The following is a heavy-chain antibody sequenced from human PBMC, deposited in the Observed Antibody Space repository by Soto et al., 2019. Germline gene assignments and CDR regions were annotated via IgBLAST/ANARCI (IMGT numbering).Heavy chain of an antibody. J-gene: IGHJ4*02. CDR3: ARDRNGYQPAVAGTMMDY. CDR1: GFTFSSYS. V-gene: IGHV3-21*01. Sequence: EVQLVESGGGLVKPGGSLRLSCAASGFTFSSYSMNWVRQAPGKGLEWVSSISSSSSYIYYADSVKGRFTISRDNAKNSLYLQMNSLRAEDTAVYYCARDRNGYQPAVAGTMMDYWGQGTLVTVSS. D-gene: IGHD6-19*01. CDR2: ISSSSSYI.